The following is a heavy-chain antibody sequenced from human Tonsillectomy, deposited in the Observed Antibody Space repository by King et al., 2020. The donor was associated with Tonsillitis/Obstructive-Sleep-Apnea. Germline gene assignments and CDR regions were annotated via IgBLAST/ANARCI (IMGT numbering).Heavy chain of an antibody. D-gene: IGHD3-22*01. CDR2: MNPNSGNT. Sequence: QLVQSGAEVKKPGASVKVSCKASGYTFTSYDINWVRQATGQGLEWMGWMNPNSGNTGYAQKFQGRVTMTRNTSISTAYMELSSLRSEDTAVYYCARGSPKRVIPHLTYYYYYYMDVWGKGTTVTVSS. CDR3: ARGSPKRVIPHLTYYYYYYMDV. CDR1: GYTFTSYD. V-gene: IGHV1-8*01. J-gene: IGHJ6*03.